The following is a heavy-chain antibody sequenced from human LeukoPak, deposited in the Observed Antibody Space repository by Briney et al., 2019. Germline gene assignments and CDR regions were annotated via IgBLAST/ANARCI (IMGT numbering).Heavy chain of an antibody. CDR2: IYYSGST. Sequence: PSQTLSLTCTVSGGSISSGDYYWSWIRQPPGKGLEWIGHIYYSGSTYYNPSLKSRGIISVETSKNQFSLKLSSVTAADTAVYYCARAKKYCSGGTCYSEFFDYWGQGTLVAVSS. CDR1: GGSISSGDYY. D-gene: IGHD2-15*01. CDR3: ARAKKYCSGGTCYSEFFDY. V-gene: IGHV4-30-4*01. J-gene: IGHJ4*02.